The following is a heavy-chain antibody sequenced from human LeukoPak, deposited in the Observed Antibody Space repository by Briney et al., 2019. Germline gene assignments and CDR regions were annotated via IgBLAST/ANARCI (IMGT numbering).Heavy chain of an antibody. CDR2: INPNSGGT. Sequence: GASVTVSCKASGYTFTGYYMHWVRQAPGQGLEWMGWINPNSGGTNHAQKFQGRVTLTRDTSISTAYMELSRLRSDDTAVYYCARDMGGDILTGYKQNWGQGTLVTVSS. D-gene: IGHD3-9*01. V-gene: IGHV1-2*02. CDR3: ARDMGGDILTGYKQN. CDR1: GYTFTGYY. J-gene: IGHJ4*02.